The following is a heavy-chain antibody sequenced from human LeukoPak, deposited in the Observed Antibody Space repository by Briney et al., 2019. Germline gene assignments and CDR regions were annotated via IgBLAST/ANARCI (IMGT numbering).Heavy chain of an antibody. V-gene: IGHV4-30-4*01. Sequence: SETLSLTCTVSGGSISSGDYYWSWIRQPPGKGLEWIGYIYYSGSTYYNPSLKSRVTISVDTSKNQFSLKLRSVTAADTAVYYCARRPATVRGSWFDPWGQGTLVTVSS. J-gene: IGHJ5*02. CDR2: IYYSGST. D-gene: IGHD3-10*01. CDR3: ARRPATVRGSWFDP. CDR1: GGSISSGDYY.